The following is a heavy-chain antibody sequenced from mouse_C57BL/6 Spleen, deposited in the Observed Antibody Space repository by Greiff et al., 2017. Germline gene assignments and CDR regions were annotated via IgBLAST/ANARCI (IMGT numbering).Heavy chain of an antibody. D-gene: IGHD1-1*01. V-gene: IGHV2-2*01. Sequence: VQLQQSGPGLVQPSQSLSITCTVSGFSFTSYGVHWVRQSPGKGLEWLGVIWSGGSTDYNAAFISRLSISKDNSKSKVFFKMNSLQADDTAIYYCARNSLYYYGSSPSYAMDYWGQGTSVTVSS. CDR3: ARNSLYYYGSSPSYAMDY. CDR1: GFSFTSYG. J-gene: IGHJ4*01. CDR2: IWSGGST.